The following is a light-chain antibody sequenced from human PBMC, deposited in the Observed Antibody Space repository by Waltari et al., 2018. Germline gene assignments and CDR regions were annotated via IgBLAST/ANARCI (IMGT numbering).Light chain of an antibody. CDR2: QYS. J-gene: IGLJ2*01. CDR3: QAWDSSTVV. V-gene: IGLV3-1*01. Sequence: SYELTQPPSVSVSPGQTARITCSGDKLGDKYVCWYQQKPGQYPVLVIFQYSKRRSGSPERFSGSNSGNTATLTISGTQAMDEADYYCQAWDSSTVVFGGGTKLTV. CDR1: KLGDKY.